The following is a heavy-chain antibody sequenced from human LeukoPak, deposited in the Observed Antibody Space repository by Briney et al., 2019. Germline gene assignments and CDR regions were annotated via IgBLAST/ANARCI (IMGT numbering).Heavy chain of an antibody. CDR1: GGTFSSSG. J-gene: IGHJ5*02. CDR3: ARAGYNTNWPLRWFDP. CDR2: IIPIFGTA. D-gene: IGHD1-1*01. V-gene: IGHV1-69*13. Sequence: EASVKVSCKASGGTFSSSGIIWVRQAPGQGLEWMGGIIPIFGTANYAQKFQGRVTITADESTSTAYMELSSLRSEDTAVYYCARAGYNTNWPLRWFDPWGQGTLVTVSS.